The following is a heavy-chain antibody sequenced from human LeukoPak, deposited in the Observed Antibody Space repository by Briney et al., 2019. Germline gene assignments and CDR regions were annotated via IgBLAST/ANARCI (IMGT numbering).Heavy chain of an antibody. V-gene: IGHV4-34*01. J-gene: IGHJ5*02. CDR1: GGSFSGYY. Sequence: SETLSLTCAVYGGSFSGYYWSWIRQPPGKGLEWIGEIYHSGSTNYNPSLKSRVTISVDKSKNQFSLKLSSVTAADTAVYYCARDPGQGYGGKEGWFDPWGQGTLVTVSS. D-gene: IGHD4-23*01. CDR2: IYHSGST. CDR3: ARDPGQGYGGKEGWFDP.